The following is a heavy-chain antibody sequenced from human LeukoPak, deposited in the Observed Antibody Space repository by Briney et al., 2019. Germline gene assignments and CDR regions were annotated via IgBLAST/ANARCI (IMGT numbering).Heavy chain of an antibody. CDR3: ARGETYYDILTGSIDI. Sequence: ASVKVSCKASGYTFTTYDINWVRQAPGQGLEWMGIINPSGGSTSYAQKFQGRVTMTRDMSTSTVYMELSSLRSEDTAVYYCARGETYYDILTGSIDIWGQGTMVTVSS. J-gene: IGHJ3*02. V-gene: IGHV1-46*01. CDR1: GYTFTTYD. D-gene: IGHD3-9*01. CDR2: INPSGGST.